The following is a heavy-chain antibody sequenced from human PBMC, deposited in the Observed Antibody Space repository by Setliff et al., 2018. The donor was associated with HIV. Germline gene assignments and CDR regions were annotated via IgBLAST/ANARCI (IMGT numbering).Heavy chain of an antibody. J-gene: IGHJ6*03. CDR2: IYTSGST. D-gene: IGHD3-16*01. V-gene: IGHV4-61*02. CDR3: ASRSSYVPLYFYYMDV. Sequence: SETLSLTCTVSGGSISSGSYYWSWIRQPAGKGLEWIGRIYTSGSTNYNPSLKSRVTISVDTSKNQLFLKVSSVTAADTAVYYCASRSSYVPLYFYYMDVWGKGTTVTVSS. CDR1: GGSISSGSYY.